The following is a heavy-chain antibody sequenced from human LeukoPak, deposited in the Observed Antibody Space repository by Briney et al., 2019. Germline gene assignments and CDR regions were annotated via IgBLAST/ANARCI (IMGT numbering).Heavy chain of an antibody. J-gene: IGHJ4*02. Sequence: SETLSLTCTVSGASITSSSYCWGWIRQPPGKGLAWIGSVCSSGSTYYNPSLKSRVAISIDTSTNQFSLKLSSVTAADTAVYYCARDTFYWGQGTLVTVSS. CDR2: VCSSGST. CDR1: GASITSSSYC. CDR3: ARDTFY. V-gene: IGHV4-39*07.